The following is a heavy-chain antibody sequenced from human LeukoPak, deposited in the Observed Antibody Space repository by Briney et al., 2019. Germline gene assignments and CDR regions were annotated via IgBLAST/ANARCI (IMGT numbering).Heavy chain of an antibody. CDR2: INQGGSET. CDR1: GFAFRTYW. J-gene: IGHJ4*02. CDR3: ARLIGDRTIYDY. V-gene: IGHV3-7*01. Sequence: GGSLRLSCAASGFAFRTYWMSWVRQAPGKGLEWVASINQGGSETYYVESVKGRFTISRDNAMNSFFLQMNSLRAEDTAVYYCARLIGDRTIYDYWGQGTLVTVSS. D-gene: IGHD6-6*01.